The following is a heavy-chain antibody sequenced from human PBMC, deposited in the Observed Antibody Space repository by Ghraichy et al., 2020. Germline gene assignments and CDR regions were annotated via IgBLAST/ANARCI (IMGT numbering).Heavy chain of an antibody. D-gene: IGHD3-22*01. J-gene: IGHJ6*02. CDR3: AKERDTSGYYSFRGDYYGMDV. V-gene: IGHV3-30*18. CDR1: GFTFSRYG. Sequence: LSLTCAASGFTFSRYGMHWVHQAPGKGLEWVAVTSYDGSNKFYGGSVQGRFTISRDNSKNTLYLQMNYLRPEDTAVYYCAKERDTSGYYSFRGDYYGMDVWGQGTTVTGS. CDR2: TSYDGSNK.